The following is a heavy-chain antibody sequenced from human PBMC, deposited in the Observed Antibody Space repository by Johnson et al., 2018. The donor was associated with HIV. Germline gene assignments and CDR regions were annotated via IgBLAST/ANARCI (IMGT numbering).Heavy chain of an antibody. CDR3: TTAVLLI. J-gene: IGHJ3*02. CDR1: GFTFSNAW. CDR2: ITSKTDGGTT. D-gene: IGHD2-21*01. V-gene: IGHV3-15*01. Sequence: VQLVESGGGLVKPGGSLRLSCAASGFTFSNAWMSWVRQAPGKGLEWVGRITSKTDGGTTDYAAPVKGRFTISRDASKNTLYLQRNSLKTEDTAVYYCTTAVLLIWGQGTMVTVSS.